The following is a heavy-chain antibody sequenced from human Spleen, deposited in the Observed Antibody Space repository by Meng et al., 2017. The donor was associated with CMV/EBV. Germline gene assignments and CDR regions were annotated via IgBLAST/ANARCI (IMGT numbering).Heavy chain of an antibody. CDR3: ARVRRAFDY. V-gene: IGHV4-38-2*02. Sequence: SETLSLTCTVSGSSVSSAFFWGWIRQPPGKGLEWIANIYHTGSTYYNPSLKSRATISVDTSKNLFSLNLTSVTAADTAIYYCARVRRAFDYWGQGTLVTVSS. J-gene: IGHJ4*02. CDR1: GSSVSSAFF. CDR2: IYHTGST.